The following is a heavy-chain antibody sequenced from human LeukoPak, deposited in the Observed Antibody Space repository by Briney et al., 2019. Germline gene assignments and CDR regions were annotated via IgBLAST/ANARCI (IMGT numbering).Heavy chain of an antibody. CDR3: ARAISYYGDYKSWFDP. V-gene: IGHV4-39*07. CDR1: GGSISSSSYY. CDR2: IYYSGST. D-gene: IGHD4-17*01. Sequence: SETLSLTCTVSGGSISSSSYYWGWIRQPPGKGLEWIGSIYYSGSTYYNPSLKSRVTISVDTSKNQFSLKLSSVTAADTAVYYCARAISYYGDYKSWFDPWGQGTLVTVSS. J-gene: IGHJ5*02.